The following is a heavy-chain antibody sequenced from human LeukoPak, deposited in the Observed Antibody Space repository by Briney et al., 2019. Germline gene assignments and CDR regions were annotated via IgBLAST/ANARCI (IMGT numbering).Heavy chain of an antibody. CDR1: GYTFTGYY. CDR3: AGSQTGDGYNPPFDY. V-gene: IGHV1-2*02. J-gene: IGHJ4*02. Sequence: GASVKVSCKASGYTFTGYYMHWVRQAPGQGLEWMGWINPNSGGTNYAQKFQGRVTMTRDTSISTAYMELSSLRSDDTAVFYCAGSQTGDGYNPPFDYWGQGTLVTVSS. D-gene: IGHD5-24*01. CDR2: INPNSGGT.